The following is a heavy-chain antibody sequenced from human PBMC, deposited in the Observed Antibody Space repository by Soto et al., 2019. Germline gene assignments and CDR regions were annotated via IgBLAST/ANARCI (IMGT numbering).Heavy chain of an antibody. D-gene: IGHD2-8*01. CDR2: ISFDGKNT. Sequence: QVKLVESGGGVVQPGKSLRLSCEDSGFTLETYAMHWVRQAPGKGLEWVAVISFDGKNTYYTDSVKGRFTFSRDNSKNTLYLQLNGLRPEDTAVYFCARDYLYCTDAICFRGYYGMDVWGQGTTVTVSS. CDR1: GFTLETYA. V-gene: IGHV3-30*04. CDR3: ARDYLYCTDAICFRGYYGMDV. J-gene: IGHJ6*02.